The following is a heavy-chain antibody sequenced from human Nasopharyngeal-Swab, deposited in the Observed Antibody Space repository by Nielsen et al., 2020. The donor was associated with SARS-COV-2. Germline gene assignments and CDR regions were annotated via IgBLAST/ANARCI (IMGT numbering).Heavy chain of an antibody. V-gene: IGHV5-51*01. Sequence: KVSCKGSGYSFTSYWIGWVRQTPGKGLEWMGIINPGDSDTRYTPSFQGQVIISADKSISTAYLQWSSLKDSDTAMYYCARHGSYFYGSGLKCDYWGQGTLVTVSS. CDR2: INPGDSDT. D-gene: IGHD3-10*01. CDR3: ARHGSYFYGSGLKCDY. CDR1: GYSFTSYW. J-gene: IGHJ4*02.